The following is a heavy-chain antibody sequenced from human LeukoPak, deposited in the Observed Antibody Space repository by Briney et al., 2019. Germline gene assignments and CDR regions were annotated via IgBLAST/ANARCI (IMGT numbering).Heavy chain of an antibody. CDR2: ISWNSGSI. D-gene: IGHD1-7*01. Sequence: PGGSLRLSCAASGFTFDDYAMHWVRQAPGKGLEWVSGISWNSGSIGYADSVKGRFTISRDNAKNSLYLQMNSLRAGDTALYYCAKDAEGTTLGPYYFDYWGQGTLVTVSS. CDR1: GFTFDDYA. V-gene: IGHV3-9*01. CDR3: AKDAEGTTLGPYYFDY. J-gene: IGHJ4*02.